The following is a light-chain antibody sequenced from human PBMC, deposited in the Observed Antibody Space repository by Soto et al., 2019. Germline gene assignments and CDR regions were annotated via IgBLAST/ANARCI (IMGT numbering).Light chain of an antibody. CDR1: SSDVGGYNY. CDR2: DVN. V-gene: IGLV2-14*03. CDR3: DSYTSSTTLYV. J-gene: IGLJ1*01. Sequence: QSVLTQPASVSGSPGQSITISCTGTSSDVGGYNYVSWYQHHPGKAPKLLIYDVNIRPSGVSNRFSGSKSGNTASLTISGLQAEDEADYYCDSYTSSTTLYVFGTGTKVTVL.